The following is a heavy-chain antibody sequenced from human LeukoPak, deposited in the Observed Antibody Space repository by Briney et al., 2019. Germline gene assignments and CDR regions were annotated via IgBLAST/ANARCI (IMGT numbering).Heavy chain of an antibody. V-gene: IGHV1-24*01. Sequence: ASVKVSCKVSGYTLTELSMHWVRQAPGKGLEWMGGFDPEDGETIYAQKLQGRVTMTTDTSTSTAYMELRSLRSDDTAVYHCAREDNALVWFLWGQGTLVTVSS. CDR1: GYTLTELS. D-gene: IGHD2-21*01. CDR3: AREDNALVWFL. J-gene: IGHJ4*02. CDR2: FDPEDGET.